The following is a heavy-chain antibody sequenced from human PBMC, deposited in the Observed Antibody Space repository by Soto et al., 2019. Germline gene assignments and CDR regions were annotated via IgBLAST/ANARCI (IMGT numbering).Heavy chain of an antibody. CDR3: ARTDRRLIPGIAAPGDFDY. D-gene: IGHD6-13*01. V-gene: IGHV4-34*01. CDR2: INHSGST. CDR1: GGSFSGYY. Sequence: PSETLSLTCAVYGGSFSGYYWSWIRQPPGKGLEWIGEINHSGSTNYNPSLKSRVTISVDTSKNQFSLKLSSVTAADTAVYYCARTDRRLIPGIAAPGDFDYWGQGTLVTVSS. J-gene: IGHJ4*02.